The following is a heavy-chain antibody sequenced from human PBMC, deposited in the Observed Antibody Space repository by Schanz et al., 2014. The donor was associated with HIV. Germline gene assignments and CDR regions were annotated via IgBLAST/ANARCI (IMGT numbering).Heavy chain of an antibody. J-gene: IGHJ5*02. CDR3: ARDGTELGYNWFDP. Sequence: QVQLVQSGAEVKKPGSSVKVSCKASGGTFSIYAISWVRQAPGQGLEWMGWISGKNGETNYAQKLQGRLTMTTDTSTSAAYMELRSLRSDDTAVYYCARDGTELGYNWFDPWGQGTLVTVSS. CDR1: GGTFSIYA. D-gene: IGHD7-27*01. CDR2: ISGKNGET. V-gene: IGHV1-18*01.